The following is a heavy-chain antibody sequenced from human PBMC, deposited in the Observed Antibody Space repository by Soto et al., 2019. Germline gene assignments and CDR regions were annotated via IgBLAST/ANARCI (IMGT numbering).Heavy chain of an antibody. Sequence: QVQLVQSGGEVKKPGASVKVSCKASGYTFTSYGISWVRQAPGQGLEWMGRISAYNGNTNYAQTLQGRVTMTTDTTPSTAYMALRSLRSDDPAVYYCARVVGALGHWFDPWGQGTLVTVSS. CDR3: ARVVGALGHWFDP. J-gene: IGHJ5*02. CDR2: ISAYNGNT. V-gene: IGHV1-18*01. D-gene: IGHD1-26*01. CDR1: GYTFTSYG.